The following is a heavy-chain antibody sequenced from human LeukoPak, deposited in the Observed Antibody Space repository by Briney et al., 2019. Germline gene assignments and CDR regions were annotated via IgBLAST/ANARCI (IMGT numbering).Heavy chain of an antibody. V-gene: IGHV3-7*01. CDR3: ARFRSGYFFDY. CDR2: IKQDGSET. D-gene: IGHD3-22*01. Sequence: GGSLRLSCAASGFTFSSYCMSWVRQAPGKGLEWVANIKQDGSETYYVDSVKGRFIISRDNAKNSLSLQMNSLGAEDTAVYYCARFRSGYFFDYWGQGTLVTVSS. CDR1: GFTFSSYC. J-gene: IGHJ4*02.